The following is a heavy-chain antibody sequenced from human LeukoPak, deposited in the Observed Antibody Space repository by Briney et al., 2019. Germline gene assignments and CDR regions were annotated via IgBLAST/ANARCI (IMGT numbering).Heavy chain of an antibody. CDR2: IYHSGST. D-gene: IGHD6-13*01. CDR3: ARESIAAAAD. CDR1: GGSISSGGYY. J-gene: IGHJ4*02. V-gene: IGHV4-30-2*01. Sequence: PSQTLSLTGTVSGGSISSGGYYWSWIRQPPGKGLEWIGYIYHSGSTYYNPSLKSRVTISVDRSKNQFSLKLSSVTAADTAVYYCARESIAAAADWGQGTLVTVSS.